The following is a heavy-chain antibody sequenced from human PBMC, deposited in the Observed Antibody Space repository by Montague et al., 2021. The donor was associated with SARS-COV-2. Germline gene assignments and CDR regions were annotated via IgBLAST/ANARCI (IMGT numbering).Heavy chain of an antibody. CDR2: IYHSGGT. CDR3: ARIPFGYYGMDV. D-gene: IGHD3-16*01. CDR1: AGSISSSNW. Sequence: SETLSLTCAVSAGSISSSNWWCWVRQPPGKGLEWIAEIYHSGGTNYNPSLKSRVTISVDKSKNQFSLKLSSVTAADTAVYYCARIPFGYYGMDVWGQGTTVTVSS. V-gene: IGHV4-4*02. J-gene: IGHJ6*02.